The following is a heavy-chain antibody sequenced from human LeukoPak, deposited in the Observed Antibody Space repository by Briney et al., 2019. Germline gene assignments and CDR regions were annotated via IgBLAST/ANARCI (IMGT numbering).Heavy chain of an antibody. D-gene: IGHD2-15*01. CDR3: AKNSGGSCYSTFGY. CDR1: GFTFSPYG. CDR2: ISYDGSNK. Sequence: GRSLRLSCAASGFTFSPYGMHWVRQAPGKGLEWVAVISYDGSNKYYADSVKGRFTISRDNSKNTLYLQMNSLRAEDTAVYYCAKNSGGSCYSTFGYWGQGTLVIVSS. V-gene: IGHV3-30*18. J-gene: IGHJ4*02.